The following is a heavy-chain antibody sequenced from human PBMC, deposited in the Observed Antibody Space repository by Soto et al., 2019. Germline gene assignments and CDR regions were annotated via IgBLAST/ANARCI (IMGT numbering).Heavy chain of an antibody. CDR1: GYTFTSYG. D-gene: IGHD6-13*01. V-gene: IGHV1-18*01. CDR2: ISAYNGNT. CDR3: ARDGYSRSWYREGGRYGMDV. Sequence: QVQLVQSGAEVKKPGASVKVSCKASGYTFTSYGISWVRQAPGQGLEWMGWISAYNGNTNYAQNLLGRGTMSTNSCTSTAYMELRSLRSVDTAVYYCARDGYSRSWYREGGRYGMDVWGQGTTVTVSS. J-gene: IGHJ6*02.